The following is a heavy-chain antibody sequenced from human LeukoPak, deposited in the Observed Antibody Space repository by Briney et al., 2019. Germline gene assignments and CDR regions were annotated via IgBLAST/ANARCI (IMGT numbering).Heavy chain of an antibody. CDR3: ARGDYCGGDCYPWYFDL. V-gene: IGHV4-34*01. CDR2: INHSGST. CDR1: GGSFSGYY. J-gene: IGHJ2*01. D-gene: IGHD2-21*02. Sequence: SETLPLTCAVYGGSFSGYYWSWIRQPPGKGLEWIGEINHSGSTNYNPSLKSRVTISVDTSKNQFSLKLSSVTAADTAVYYCARGDYCGGDCYPWYFDLWGRGTLVTVSS.